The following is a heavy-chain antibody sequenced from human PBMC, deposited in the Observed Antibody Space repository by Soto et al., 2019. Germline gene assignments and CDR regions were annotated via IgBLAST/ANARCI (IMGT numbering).Heavy chain of an antibody. CDR3: ARKKSIVGATGYFDY. D-gene: IGHD1-26*01. CDR1: GFTVITNY. CDR2: IYAGGNT. Sequence: EVQMVESGGGLVQPGGSLRLSCAVSGFTVITNYISWVRQAPGKGLEWVSDIYAGGNTYYADSVKGRFAISRDNSKNTLQLEMNSLRAEDTAVYYCARKKSIVGATGYFDYWGQGTLVSVSS. V-gene: IGHV3-66*01. J-gene: IGHJ4*02.